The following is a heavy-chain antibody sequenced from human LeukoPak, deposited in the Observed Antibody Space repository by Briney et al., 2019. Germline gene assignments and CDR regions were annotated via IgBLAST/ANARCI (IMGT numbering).Heavy chain of an antibody. Sequence: ASVKASCKASGYTFTSYDINWVRQATGQGLEWMGWMNPNSGNTGYAQKFQGRVTMTRNTSISTAYMELSSLRSEDTAVYYCARPRRTYYYDSDAFDIWGQGTMVTVSS. V-gene: IGHV1-8*01. CDR2: MNPNSGNT. CDR3: ARPRRTYYYDSDAFDI. CDR1: GYTFTSYD. D-gene: IGHD3-22*01. J-gene: IGHJ3*02.